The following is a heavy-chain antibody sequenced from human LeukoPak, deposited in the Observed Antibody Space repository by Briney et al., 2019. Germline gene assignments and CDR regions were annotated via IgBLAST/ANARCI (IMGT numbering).Heavy chain of an antibody. V-gene: IGHV3-30-3*01. CDR3: AKRGGGNYFDY. D-gene: IGHD3-10*01. Sequence: PGGSLRLSCAASGFTFSNYAMHWVRQAPGKGLEWVAVISYDGSNKYYADSVKGRFTISRDNSKNTLYLQMNSLRAEDTAVFYCAKRGGGNYFDYWGQGTLVTVSS. J-gene: IGHJ4*02. CDR2: ISYDGSNK. CDR1: GFTFSNYA.